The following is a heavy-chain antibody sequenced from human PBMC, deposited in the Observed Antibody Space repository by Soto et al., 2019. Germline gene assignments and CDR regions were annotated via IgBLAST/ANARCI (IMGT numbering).Heavy chain of an antibody. CDR2: ISSSSSFI. J-gene: IGHJ5*02. CDR1: GFTFSSYN. Sequence: GSLRLSCAASGFTFSSYNMNWVRQAPGKGLEWVSSISSSSSFIYYADSLKGRFTISRDNAKNSLYLQMNSLRAEDTAVYYCAREGSGMIAAPVYFDPWGQGTLVTVSS. D-gene: IGHD6-6*01. CDR3: AREGSGMIAAPVYFDP. V-gene: IGHV3-21*01.